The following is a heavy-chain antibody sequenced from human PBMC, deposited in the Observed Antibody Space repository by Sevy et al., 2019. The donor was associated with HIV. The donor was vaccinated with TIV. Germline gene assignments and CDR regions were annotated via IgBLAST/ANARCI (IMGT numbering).Heavy chain of an antibody. J-gene: IGHJ6*02. V-gene: IGHV3-30*18. Sequence: GGTLRLSCAVSGITFTTSGMHWVRQAPGKGLEWVAVISYDGRNKFYGDSVKGRFTISRDNSKNMLYLQVNSLTTEDTAVYYCAKDFTGYNGMDVWGQGTMVTVSS. CDR2: ISYDGRNK. CDR1: GITFTTSG. D-gene: IGHD3-9*01. CDR3: AKDFTGYNGMDV.